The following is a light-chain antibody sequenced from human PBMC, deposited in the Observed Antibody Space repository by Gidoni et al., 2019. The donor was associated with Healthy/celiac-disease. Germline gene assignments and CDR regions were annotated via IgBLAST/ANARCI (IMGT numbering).Light chain of an antibody. CDR1: QRVSSSY. CDR2: GAS. CDR3: QQYGSSPPRT. V-gene: IGKV3-20*01. J-gene: IGKJ1*01. Sequence: EIVLTQSPGTLSLSPGERATLSCRASQRVSSSYLAWDQQKPGQAPRLLIYGASSRATGIPDRFSGSGSGTDFTLTISRPEPEDFAVYYCQQYGSSPPRTFGQGTKVEIK.